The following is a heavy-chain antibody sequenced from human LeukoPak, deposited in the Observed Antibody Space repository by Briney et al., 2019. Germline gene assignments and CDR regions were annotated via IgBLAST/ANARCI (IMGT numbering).Heavy chain of an antibody. Sequence: GGSLRLSCAASGFTLSSYAMSWVRQAPGKGLEWVSAISDTGNTYHADSVKGRFTISRDSSKNTLFLQMNRLRPEDAAVYYCAKAPVTTCRGAFCYPFDYWGLGTLVTASS. CDR3: AKAPVTTCRGAFCYPFDY. V-gene: IGHV3-23*01. J-gene: IGHJ4*02. D-gene: IGHD2-15*01. CDR2: ISDTGNT. CDR1: GFTLSSYA.